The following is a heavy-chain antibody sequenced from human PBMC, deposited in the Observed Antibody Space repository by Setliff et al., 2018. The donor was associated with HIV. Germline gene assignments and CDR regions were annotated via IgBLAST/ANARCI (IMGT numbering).Heavy chain of an antibody. CDR1: GDAFNSYA. V-gene: IGHV1-69*05. D-gene: IGHD2-2*01. CDR3: ARDIRNQLFSDQ. J-gene: IGHJ4*02. Sequence: ASVKVSCKASGDAFNSYAISWVRQAPGQGLEWMGGILGIFGTTYYAQKFQGRVTITTDESTITSYMELSSLRSDDTAVYYCARDIRNQLFSDQWGQGTLVTVSS. CDR2: ILGIFGTT.